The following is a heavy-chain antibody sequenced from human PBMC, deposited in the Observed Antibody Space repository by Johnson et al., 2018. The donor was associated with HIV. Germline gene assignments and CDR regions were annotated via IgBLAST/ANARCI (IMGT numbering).Heavy chain of an antibody. D-gene: IGHD6-13*01. Sequence: QVQLVESGGGLVQPGRSLRLSCAASGFTFSSYGMHWVRQAPGQGLEWVAVISFDGTNKHYADSVKGRFTISRDNSKNTLYLQMNSRRAEDTAVYYCAKDPIKRQLVRDDAFDIWGQGTMVTVSS. V-gene: IGHV3-30*18. CDR1: GFTFSSYG. J-gene: IGHJ3*02. CDR3: AKDPIKRQLVRDDAFDI. CDR2: ISFDGTNK.